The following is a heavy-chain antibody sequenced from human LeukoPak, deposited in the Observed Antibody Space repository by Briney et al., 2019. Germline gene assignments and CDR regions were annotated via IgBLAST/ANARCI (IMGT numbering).Heavy chain of an antibody. CDR3: ARDTGYSSSWYAFDI. CDR1: GFTFSSYA. D-gene: IGHD6-13*01. J-gene: IGHJ3*02. Sequence: GGSLRLSCAASGFTFSSYAMHWVRQAPGKGLEYVSAISSNGGSTYYANSVKGRFTISRDNSKNTLYLQMGSLRAEDMAVYYCARDTGYSSSWYAFDIWGQGTMVTVSS. V-gene: IGHV3-64*01. CDR2: ISSNGGST.